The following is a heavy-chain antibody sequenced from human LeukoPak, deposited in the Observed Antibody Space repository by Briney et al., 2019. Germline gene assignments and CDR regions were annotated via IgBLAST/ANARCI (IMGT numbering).Heavy chain of an antibody. Sequence: SETLSLTCTVSGGSISSSSYYWGWIRQPPGKGLEWIGSIYYSGSTYYDPSLKSRVTISVDTSKNQFSLKLSSVTAADTAVYYCARRLSSSWNDAFDIWGQGTMVTVSS. CDR1: GGSISSSSYY. CDR3: ARRLSSSWNDAFDI. V-gene: IGHV4-39*01. J-gene: IGHJ3*02. D-gene: IGHD6-13*01. CDR2: IYYSGST.